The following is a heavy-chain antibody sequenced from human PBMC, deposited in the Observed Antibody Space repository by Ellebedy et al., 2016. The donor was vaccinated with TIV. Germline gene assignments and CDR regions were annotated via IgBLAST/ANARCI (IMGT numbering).Heavy chain of an antibody. D-gene: IGHD3-16*01. V-gene: IGHV3-23*01. CDR2: ISGSGGST. CDR1: GFTFGFSFSRYA. J-gene: IGHJ3*01. CDR3: ARTSTMTTFGASDF. Sequence: GESLKISCAASGFTFGFSFSRYAMSWVRQAPGKGLEWVSAISGSGGSTYYADSVKGRFTISRDNSKNTLYLQLNSLRAEDAALYYCARTSTMTTFGASDFWGQGTMVTVSP.